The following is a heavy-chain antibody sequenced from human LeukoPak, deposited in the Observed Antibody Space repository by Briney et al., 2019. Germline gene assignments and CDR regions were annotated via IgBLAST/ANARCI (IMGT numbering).Heavy chain of an antibody. CDR3: TRGKNFRADAFDI. CDR2: IWYDGSNE. J-gene: IGHJ3*02. D-gene: IGHD2/OR15-2a*01. V-gene: IGHV3-33*08. Sequence: GGSLRLSCAASGFTFSSYAMHWVRQAPGKGLEWVAVIWYDGSNENYVDSVKGRFTISRDNPKNTLYLQMNSLRAEDTAVYYCTRGKNFRADAFDIWGQGTMVTVSS. CDR1: GFTFSSYA.